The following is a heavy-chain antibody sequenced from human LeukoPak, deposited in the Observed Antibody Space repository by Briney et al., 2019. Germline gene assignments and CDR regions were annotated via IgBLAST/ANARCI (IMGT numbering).Heavy chain of an antibody. CDR3: ARDRGYHVDY. CDR2: IDTSGNT. D-gene: IGHD3-22*01. J-gene: IGHJ4*01. CDR1: GDSY. V-gene: IGHV4-4*07. Sequence: TPSETLSLTCTVSGDSYWSWIRQPAGKGLEWIGRIDTSGNTNYNPSLKSRVTMSVDTSMNQFSLNLRSVTAADTAVYYCARDRGYHVDYWGQGTRVTVSS.